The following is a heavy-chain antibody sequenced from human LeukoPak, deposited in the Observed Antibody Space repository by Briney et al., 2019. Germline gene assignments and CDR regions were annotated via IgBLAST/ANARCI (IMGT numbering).Heavy chain of an antibody. J-gene: IGHJ4*02. CDR3: ARDIRGVTTVTNYFDY. CDR2: IIPIFGTA. D-gene: IGHD4-17*01. CDR1: GGTFSSYA. Sequence: GASVTVSCKASGGTFSSYAISWVRQAPGQGLEWMGGIIPIFGTANYAQKFQGRVTITADESTSTAYMELSSLRSEDTAVYYCARDIRGVTTVTNYFDYWGQGTLVTVSS. V-gene: IGHV1-69*01.